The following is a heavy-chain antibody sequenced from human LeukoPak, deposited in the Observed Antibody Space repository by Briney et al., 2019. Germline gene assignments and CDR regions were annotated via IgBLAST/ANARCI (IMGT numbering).Heavy chain of an antibody. CDR3: ARESMVRGGKQNWFDP. Sequence: SESLSLTCTVSGGSISSGSYYWSWIRQPAGKGLEWIGRIYTSGSTNYNPSLKSRVTISVDTSKNQFSLKLSSVTAADTAVYYCARESMVRGGKQNWFDPWGQGTLVTVSS. V-gene: IGHV4-61*02. CDR2: IYTSGST. J-gene: IGHJ5*02. D-gene: IGHD3-10*01. CDR1: GGSISSGSYY.